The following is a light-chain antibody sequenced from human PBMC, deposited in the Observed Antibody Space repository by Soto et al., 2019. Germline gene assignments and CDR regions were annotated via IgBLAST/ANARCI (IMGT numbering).Light chain of an antibody. V-gene: IGKV2-28*01. Sequence: DIVMTQSPLSLPVTPGEPASISCSSSQSLPHTNGYNYLDWYLQKPGQSPQLLIYLGSNRASGVPDRFSGSGSGTDFTLKITKVEAEDVGVYYCMQALQTPLTFGPGTKVNIK. CDR2: LGS. J-gene: IGKJ3*01. CDR1: QSLPHTNGYNY. CDR3: MQALQTPLT.